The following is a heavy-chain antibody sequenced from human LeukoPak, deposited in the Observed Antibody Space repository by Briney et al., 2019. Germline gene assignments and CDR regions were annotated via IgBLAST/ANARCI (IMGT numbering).Heavy chain of an antibody. CDR3: ARPLGASRRNDAFDI. CDR2: VSDRGDTT. Sequence: GGSLRLSCAASGFTFSDYYMSWVRQSPGKGLEWVSGVSDRGDTTYYADSVKGRFTISRDNSKNTLYLQMNSLRAEDTAIYYCARPLGASRRNDAFDIWGQGTMVTVSA. D-gene: IGHD4/OR15-4a*01. V-gene: IGHV3-23*01. CDR1: GFTFSDYY. J-gene: IGHJ3*02.